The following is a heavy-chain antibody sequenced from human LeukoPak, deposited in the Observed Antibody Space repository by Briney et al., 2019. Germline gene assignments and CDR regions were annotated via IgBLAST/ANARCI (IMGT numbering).Heavy chain of an antibody. CDR3: ARGDAGYGMRWFGP. CDR2: INPSGNT. D-gene: IGHD2-15*01. Sequence: SETLSLTCAVFGGSFSGYYWSWVRQSPGKGLEWIGEINPSGNTNYNPSLKSRVTISVDTSKNQFSLKLSSLTAADTAVYYCARGDAGYGMRWFGPWGQGTLVTVSS. V-gene: IGHV4-34*01. J-gene: IGHJ5*02. CDR1: GGSFSGYY.